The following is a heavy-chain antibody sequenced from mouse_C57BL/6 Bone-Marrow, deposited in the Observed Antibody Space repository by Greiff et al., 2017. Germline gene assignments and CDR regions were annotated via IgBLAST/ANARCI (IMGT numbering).Heavy chain of an antibody. V-gene: IGHV1-50*01. CDR1: GYTFTSYW. J-gene: IGHJ4*01. CDR2: IDPSDSYT. CDR3: AREMWDGYYDYYAMDY. Sequence: QVQLQQPGAELVKPGASVKLSCKASGYTFTSYWMQWVKQRPGQGLEWIGEIDPSDSYTNYNQKFKGKATLTVDTSSSTAYMQLSSLTSEDSAVYYCAREMWDGYYDYYAMDYWGQGTSVTVSS. D-gene: IGHD2-3*01.